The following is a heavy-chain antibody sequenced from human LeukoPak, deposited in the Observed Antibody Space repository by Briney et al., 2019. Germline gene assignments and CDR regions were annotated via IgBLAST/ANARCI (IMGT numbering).Heavy chain of an antibody. V-gene: IGHV3-53*01. Sequence: GGSLRLSCAASGFTVSTNYMSWVRQAPGKGLEWASLIYSGGSTFYVDSMKGRFTISRDNSKNTLYLQMNSLRAEDTALYYCAKLGCTGTFCYANYWGQGTLVTVSS. CDR3: AKLGCTGTFCYANY. J-gene: IGHJ4*02. CDR2: IYSGGST. D-gene: IGHD2-2*01. CDR1: GFTVSTNY.